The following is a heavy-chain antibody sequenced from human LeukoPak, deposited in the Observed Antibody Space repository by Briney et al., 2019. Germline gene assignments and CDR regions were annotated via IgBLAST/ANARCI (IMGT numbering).Heavy chain of an antibody. V-gene: IGHV1-46*01. Sequence: ASVKVSCKASGYTFTSYYMHWVRQAPGQGLEWVGIINPSGGSTSYAQKFQGRVTMTRDTSTSTVYMELSSLRSEATAVYYCARATIFGVVIREVVWFDPWGQGTLVTVSS. CDR3: ARATIFGVVIREVVWFDP. D-gene: IGHD3-3*01. CDR1: GYTFTSYY. CDR2: INPSGGST. J-gene: IGHJ5*02.